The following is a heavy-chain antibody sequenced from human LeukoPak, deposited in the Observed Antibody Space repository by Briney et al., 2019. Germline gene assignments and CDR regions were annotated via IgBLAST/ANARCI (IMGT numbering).Heavy chain of an antibody. CDR3: ARGHYGLAD. CDR2: INQDGRER. CDR1: GLTFSDHW. Sequence: GGSLRLSSAASGLTFSDHWMTWVRQAPGRGLEWVAHINQDGRERDYLDSVKGRFTISRDNARDSLYLQMISLRDEDTAVYYCARGHYGLADWGQGTTVTVSS. V-gene: IGHV3-7*01. J-gene: IGHJ6*02.